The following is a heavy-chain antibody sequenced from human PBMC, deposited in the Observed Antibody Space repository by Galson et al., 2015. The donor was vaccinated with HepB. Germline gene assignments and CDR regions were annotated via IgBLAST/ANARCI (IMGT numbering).Heavy chain of an antibody. Sequence: ETLSLTCAVYGGSFSGYYWSWIRQPPGKGLEWIGEINHSGSTNYNPSLKSRVTISVDTSKNQFSLKLSSVTAADTAVYYCARGESKLVHFDYWGQGTLVTVSS. V-gene: IGHV4-34*01. CDR3: ARGESKLVHFDY. CDR2: INHSGST. CDR1: GGSFSGYY. J-gene: IGHJ4*02. D-gene: IGHD6-13*01.